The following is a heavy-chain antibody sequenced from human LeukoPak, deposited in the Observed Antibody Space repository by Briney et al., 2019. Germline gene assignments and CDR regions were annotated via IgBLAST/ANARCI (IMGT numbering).Heavy chain of an antibody. CDR2: IYYSGST. CDR1: GGSISSSSYY. J-gene: IGHJ4*02. V-gene: IGHV4-39*07. Sequence: ASETLSLTCTVSGGSISSSSYYWGWIRQPPGKWLEWIGSIYYSGSTYYNPSLKSRVTISVDTSKNQFSLKLSSVTAADTAVYYCARDGRPVDFGEYLPWDYWGQGTLVTVSS. D-gene: IGHD3-3*01. CDR3: ARDGRPVDFGEYLPWDY.